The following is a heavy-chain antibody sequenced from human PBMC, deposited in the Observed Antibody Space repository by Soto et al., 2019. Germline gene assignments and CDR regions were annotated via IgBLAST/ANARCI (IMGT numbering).Heavy chain of an antibody. CDR1: GGSFRNYP. V-gene: IGHV1-8*01. D-gene: IGHD3-3*01. J-gene: IGHJ6*02. CDR2: MNPNSGNT. Sequence: ASVKVSCKASGGSFRNYPINWVRQAPGQGLEWMGWMNPNSGNTGYAQKFQGRVTMTRNTSISTAYMELSSLRSEDTAVYYCARVLSWASYYDFWSGYYNYYYYGMDVWGQGTTVTVSS. CDR3: ARVLSWASYYDFWSGYYNYYYYGMDV.